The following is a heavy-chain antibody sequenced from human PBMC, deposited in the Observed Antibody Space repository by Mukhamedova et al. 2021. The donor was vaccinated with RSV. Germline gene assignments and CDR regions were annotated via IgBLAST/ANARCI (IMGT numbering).Heavy chain of an antibody. D-gene: IGHD5-12*01. V-gene: IGHV3-30*04. CDR2: ISYDGSNK. J-gene: IGHJ4*02. CDR3: ARDTIVATSYFDY. Sequence: QAPGKGLEWVAVISYDGSNKYYVDSVKGRFTISRDNSKNTLYLQMNSLRAEDTAVYYCARDTIVATSYFDYWGQGTLVTVSS.